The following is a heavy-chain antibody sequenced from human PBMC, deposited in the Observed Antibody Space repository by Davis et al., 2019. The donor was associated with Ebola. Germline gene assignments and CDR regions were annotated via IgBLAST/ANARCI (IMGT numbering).Heavy chain of an antibody. Sequence: MPSETLSLTCTVSGGSISSGDYYWSWIRQPPGKGLEWIGYIYYSGSTYYNPSLKSRVTISVDTSKNQFSLKLSSVTAADTAVYYCARAGVGATTSYFDYWGQGTLVTVSS. V-gene: IGHV4-30-4*02. CDR2: IYYSGST. D-gene: IGHD1-26*01. J-gene: IGHJ4*02. CDR1: GGSISSGDYY. CDR3: ARAGVGATTSYFDY.